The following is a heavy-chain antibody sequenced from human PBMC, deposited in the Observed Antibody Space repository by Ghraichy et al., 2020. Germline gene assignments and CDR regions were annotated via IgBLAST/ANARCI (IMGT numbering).Heavy chain of an antibody. CDR3: ARGGYRYYYYGMDV. CDR2: IKQDGSEK. D-gene: IGHD5-18*01. J-gene: IGHJ6*02. V-gene: IGHV3-7*03. Sequence: GESLNISCAASGFTFSSYWMSWVRQAPGKGLEWVANIKQDGSEKYYVDSVKGRFTISRDNAKNSLYLQMNSLRAEDTAVYYCARGGYRYYYYGMDVWGQGTTVTVSS. CDR1: GFTFSSYW.